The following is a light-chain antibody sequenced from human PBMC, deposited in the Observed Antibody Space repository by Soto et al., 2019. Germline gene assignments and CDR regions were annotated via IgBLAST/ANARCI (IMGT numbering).Light chain of an antibody. CDR1: QSISSW. Sequence: DIQMTQSPSTLSASVGDRVTITCRASQSISSWLAWYQQKPGKAPKLLLYDASSLESRVPSKFSCSGCGTEFTLTISSLQHDYFASYYCQHYNSYWTFGQGTKVEIK. CDR3: QHYNSYWT. J-gene: IGKJ1*01. V-gene: IGKV1-5*01. CDR2: DAS.